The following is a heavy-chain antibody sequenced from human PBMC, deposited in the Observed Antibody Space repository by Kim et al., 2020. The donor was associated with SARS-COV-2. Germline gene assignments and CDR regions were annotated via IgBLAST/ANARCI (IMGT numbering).Heavy chain of an antibody. V-gene: IGHV1-3*01. CDR1: GYTFTSYA. J-gene: IGHJ4*02. Sequence: ASVKVSCKASGYTFTSYAMHWVRQAPGQRLEWMGWINAGNGNTKYSQKFQGRVTITRDTSASTAYMELSSLRSEDTAVYYCARDGPGVLGYDFWSGYFNFDYWGQGTLVTISS. CDR3: ARDGPGVLGYDFWSGYFNFDY. D-gene: IGHD3-3*01. CDR2: INAGNGNT.